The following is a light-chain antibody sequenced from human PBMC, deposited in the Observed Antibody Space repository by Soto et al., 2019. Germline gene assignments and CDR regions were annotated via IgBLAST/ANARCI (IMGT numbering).Light chain of an antibody. Sequence: QSVLTQPASVSWSPGQSITISCTGTSSDVGGYNYVSWYQQHPGKAPKLMIYDVSNRPSGVSNRFSGSKSGNTASLTISGLQAEDEADYYCSSYTSSSTLLYVFGNGTKVTVL. CDR1: SSDVGGYNY. V-gene: IGLV2-14*01. J-gene: IGLJ1*01. CDR2: DVS. CDR3: SSYTSSSTLLYV.